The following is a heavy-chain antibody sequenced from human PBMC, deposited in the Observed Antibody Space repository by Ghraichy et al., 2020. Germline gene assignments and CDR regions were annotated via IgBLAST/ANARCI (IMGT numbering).Heavy chain of an antibody. J-gene: IGHJ4*02. CDR1: GFTFSNYA. D-gene: IGHD4-11*01. CDR2: IYSGGSTT. CDR3: AKSKSLDY. V-gene: IGHV3-23*03. Sequence: GGSLRLSCAASGFTFSNYALSWVRQAPGKGLEWVSVIYSGGSTTYYADSVKGRFTISRDNSKNTLYLQMNSLRAEDTAVYYCAKSKSLDYWGQGTLVTVS.